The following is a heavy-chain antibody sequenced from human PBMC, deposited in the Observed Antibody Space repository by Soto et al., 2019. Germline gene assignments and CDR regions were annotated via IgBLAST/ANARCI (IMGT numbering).Heavy chain of an antibody. CDR1: GGTFSSYA. CDR2: IIPIFGTA. Sequence: QFQLVQSGAEVKKPGSSVKVSCKASGGTFSSYAISWVRQAPGQGLEWMGGIIPIFGTANYAQKFQGRVTITADESTSKAYRELSSLRSEYTAVYYCAREVVVAATGWFDPWGQGTLVTVSS. D-gene: IGHD2-15*01. J-gene: IGHJ5*02. CDR3: AREVVVAATGWFDP. V-gene: IGHV1-69*12.